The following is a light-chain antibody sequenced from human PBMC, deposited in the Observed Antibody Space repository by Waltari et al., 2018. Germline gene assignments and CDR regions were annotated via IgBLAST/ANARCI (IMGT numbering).Light chain of an antibody. CDR3: QVWDRTNEYL. CDR1: TIGIKD. CDR2: ADS. Sequence: SYELTQPRSVSVAPGQTARITCGGDTIGIKDVQWYQQRPPQAPVVVIYADSERPSGIPDRFSGSNSGNTATLTISGVEAGDEADYYCQVWDRTNEYLFGGGTRLTVL. V-gene: IGLV3-21*02. J-gene: IGLJ2*01.